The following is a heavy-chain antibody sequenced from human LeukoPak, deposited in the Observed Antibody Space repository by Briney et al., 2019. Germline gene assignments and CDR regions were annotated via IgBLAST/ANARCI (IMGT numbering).Heavy chain of an antibody. CDR3: AKDYCSGGSCPEIFDY. D-gene: IGHD2-15*01. CDR2: ISGSGRTT. CDR1: GFTFSSYA. J-gene: IGHJ4*02. V-gene: IGHV3-23*01. Sequence: GGSLRLSCAASGFTFSSYAMSWVRQAPGKGLEWVSGISGSGRTTYYADSAKGRFTISRDNSKNTLSLQMNSLRAEDTAIYYCAKDYCSGGSCPEIFDYWGQGTLVTVSS.